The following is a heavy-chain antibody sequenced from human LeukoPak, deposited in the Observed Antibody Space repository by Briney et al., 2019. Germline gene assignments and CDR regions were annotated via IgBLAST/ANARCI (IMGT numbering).Heavy chain of an antibody. Sequence: GGSLRFSCAASGFTFSSYAMSWVRQAPGKGLEWVSAISGSGGSTYYADSVKGRFTISRDNSKNTLYLQMNSLRAEDTAVYYCAKDRVIVVVPNFDYWGQGTLVTVSS. CDR1: GFTFSSYA. CDR3: AKDRVIVVVPNFDY. CDR2: ISGSGGST. V-gene: IGHV3-23*01. D-gene: IGHD3-22*01. J-gene: IGHJ4*02.